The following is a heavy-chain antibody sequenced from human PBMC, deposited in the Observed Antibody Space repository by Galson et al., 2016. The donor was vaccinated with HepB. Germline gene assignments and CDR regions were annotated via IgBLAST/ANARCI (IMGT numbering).Heavy chain of an antibody. D-gene: IGHD3-9*01. CDR1: GFAFSNYA. Sequence: SLRLSCAASGFAFSNYAMHWVRQAPGKGLEWVSDVSYDGRNKYYADSVNGRFTISRDNSKNTVYLQMNRLRVEDTAVYYCAKNDILAGYSAFDYWGQGTLVTVSS. CDR3: AKNDILAGYSAFDY. CDR2: VSYDGRNK. J-gene: IGHJ4*02. V-gene: IGHV3-30*18.